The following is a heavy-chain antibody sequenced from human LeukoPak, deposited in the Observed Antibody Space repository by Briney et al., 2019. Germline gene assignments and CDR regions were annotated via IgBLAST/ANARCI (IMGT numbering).Heavy chain of an antibody. J-gene: IGHJ4*02. CDR2: MNPNSGNT. CDR1: GYTFTSYD. CDR3: ARDLVSYYYGSERDY. V-gene: IGHV1-8*01. Sequence: GASVKVSCKASGYTFTSYDINWVRQATGQGLEWMGWMNPNSGNTGYAQKFQGRVTMTRNTSISTAYMELSSLRSDDTAVYYCARDLVSYYYGSERDYWGQGTLVTVSS. D-gene: IGHD3-10*01.